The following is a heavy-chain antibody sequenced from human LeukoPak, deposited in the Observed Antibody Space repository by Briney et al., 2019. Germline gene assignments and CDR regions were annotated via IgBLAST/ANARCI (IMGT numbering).Heavy chain of an antibody. CDR3: ARQVLLFDY. CDR1: GGSISSGSYY. V-gene: IGHV4-61*02. J-gene: IGHJ4*02. CDR2: IYTSGST. Sequence: SETLSLTCTVSGGSISSGSYYWSWIQQPAGKGLEWIGRIYTSGSTNYNPSLKSRVTISVDTSKNQFSLKLSSVTAADTAVYYCARQVLLFDYWGQGTLVTVSS. D-gene: IGHD2/OR15-2a*01.